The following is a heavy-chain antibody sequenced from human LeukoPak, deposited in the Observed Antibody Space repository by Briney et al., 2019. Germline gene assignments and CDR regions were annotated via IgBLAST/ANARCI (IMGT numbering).Heavy chain of an antibody. Sequence: SCKASGGTFSSYAMHWVRQAPGKGLEWVAVISYDGSNKYYADSVKGRFTISRDNSKNTLYLQMNSLRAEDTAVYYCARDIGYYYGSGSYPNYWGQGTLVTVSS. CDR1: GGTFSSYA. V-gene: IGHV3-30*04. CDR2: ISYDGSNK. D-gene: IGHD3-10*01. CDR3: ARDIGYYYGSGSYPNY. J-gene: IGHJ4*02.